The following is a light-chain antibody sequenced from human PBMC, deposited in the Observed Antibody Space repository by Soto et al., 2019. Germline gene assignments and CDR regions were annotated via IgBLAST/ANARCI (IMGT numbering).Light chain of an antibody. V-gene: IGLV2-14*01. J-gene: IGLJ1*01. CDR2: EVS. CDR3: SSYTTSSTLYV. Sequence: LTQPASVSGSPGQSITISCTGTSSDVGGYNYVSWYQQHPGKAPKLMIYEVSNRPSGVSNRFSGSKSGYTASLTISGLQAEDEADYYCSSYTTSSTLYVFGSGTKV. CDR1: SSDVGGYNY.